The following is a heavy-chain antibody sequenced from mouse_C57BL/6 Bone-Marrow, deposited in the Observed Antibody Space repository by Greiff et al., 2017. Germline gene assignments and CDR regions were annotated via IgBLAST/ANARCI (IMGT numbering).Heavy chain of an antibody. CDR1: GFTITDDY. J-gene: IGHJ2*01. CDR2: IDPENGDT. CDR3: TNSNYDFDY. Sequence: VQLQQSGAELVRPGASVKLSCTASGFTITDDYLHWVKQRPAQGLEWIGWIDPENGDTEYASKFQGKATITADTSSNTAYLQLSILTSEDTAVYYCTNSNYDFDYWGQGTTLTVSS. V-gene: IGHV14-4*01. D-gene: IGHD2-5*01.